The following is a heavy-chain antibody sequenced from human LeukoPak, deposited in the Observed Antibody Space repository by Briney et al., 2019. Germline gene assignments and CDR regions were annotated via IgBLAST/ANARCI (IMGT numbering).Heavy chain of an antibody. CDR3: ARDLIVVVPAAMMGDDAFDI. Sequence: ASVKVSCKASGYSFTGYYIHWVRQAPGQGLEWMGWINPNSGGTNYAQKFQGRVTMTRDTSISTAYMELSRLRSDDTAVYYCARDLIVVVPAAMMGDDAFDIWGQGTMVTVSS. V-gene: IGHV1-2*02. CDR2: INPNSGGT. CDR1: GYSFTGYY. J-gene: IGHJ3*02. D-gene: IGHD2-2*01.